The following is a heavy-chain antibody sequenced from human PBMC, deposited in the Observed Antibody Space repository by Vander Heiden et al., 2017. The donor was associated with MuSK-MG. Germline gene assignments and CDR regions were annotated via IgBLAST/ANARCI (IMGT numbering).Heavy chain of an antibody. J-gene: IGHJ4*02. V-gene: IGHV3-21*01. D-gene: IGHD1-26*01. CDR3: ARDLRGATGFDY. CDR2: ISSSSSYI. CDR1: GFTFSSYS. Sequence: EVQLVESGGGLVKPGGSLRLSCAASGFTFSSYSMNWVRQAPGKGLEWVSSISSSSSYIYYADSVKGRFTISRDNAKNSLYLQMNSLRAEDTAVYYCARDLRGATGFDYWVQGTLVTVSS.